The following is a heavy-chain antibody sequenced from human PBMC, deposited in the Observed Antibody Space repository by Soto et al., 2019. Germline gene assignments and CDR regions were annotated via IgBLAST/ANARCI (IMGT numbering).Heavy chain of an antibody. V-gene: IGHV4-59*12. CDR1: GGSISSYY. J-gene: IGHJ5*02. CDR3: ARERADGARLDP. Sequence: SETLSLTCTVSGGSISSYYWSWIRQPPGKGLEWIGYIYYSGSTYYNPSLKSRVTISVDTSKTQFSLKLSSVTAADTAVYYCARERADGARLDPWGQGTLVTVSS. CDR2: IYYSGST.